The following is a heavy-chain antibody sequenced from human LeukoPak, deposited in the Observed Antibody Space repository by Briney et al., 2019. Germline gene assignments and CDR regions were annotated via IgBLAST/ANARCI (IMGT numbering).Heavy chain of an antibody. CDR3: ARGYGMDV. V-gene: IGHV1-8*01. J-gene: IGHJ6*02. CDR2: MHPTSGNT. Sequence: ASVKVSSKASGYTFTRYDISWVRQATGQGLEWRGWMHPTSGNTGYVQKFQGRLTMTRNTSISTAYMELSSLRSDDTAVYYCARGYGMDVWGQGTTVTVSS. CDR1: GYTFTRYD.